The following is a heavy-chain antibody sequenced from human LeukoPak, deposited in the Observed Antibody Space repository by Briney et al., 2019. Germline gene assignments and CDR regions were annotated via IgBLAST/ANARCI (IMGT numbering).Heavy chain of an antibody. Sequence: SETLSLTCTVSGGSVSSGSYYWSWIRQPPGKGLEWIGYINYSGSTNYNPSLKSRVTISVDTSKNQFSLKLRSVTAADTAVYYCARVPGGGTAANWGQGTMVTVSS. V-gene: IGHV4-61*01. J-gene: IGHJ3*01. CDR3: ARVPGGGTAAN. D-gene: IGHD1-7*01. CDR1: GGSVSSGSYY. CDR2: INYSGST.